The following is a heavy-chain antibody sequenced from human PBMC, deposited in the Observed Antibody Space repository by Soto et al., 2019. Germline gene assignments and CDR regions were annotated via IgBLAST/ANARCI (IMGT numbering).Heavy chain of an antibody. CDR1: GGSISSGGYS. D-gene: IGHD4-17*01. CDR3: ARVGTTVTTGYFDY. J-gene: IGHJ4*02. Sequence: SETLSLTCAVSGGSISSGGYSWSWIRQPPGKGLEWIGYIYHSGSTYYNPSLKSRVTISVDRSKNQFSLKLSSVTAADTAVYYCARVGTTVTTGYFDYWGQGTLVTVSS. V-gene: IGHV4-30-2*01. CDR2: IYHSGST.